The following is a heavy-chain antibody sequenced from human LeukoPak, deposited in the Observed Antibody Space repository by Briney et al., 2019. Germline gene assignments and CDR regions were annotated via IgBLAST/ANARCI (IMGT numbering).Heavy chain of an antibody. D-gene: IGHD6-13*01. CDR2: INPSGGST. Sequence: ASVKVSCKASGYTFTGYYMHWVRQAPGQGLEWMGIINPSGGSTSYAQKFQGRVTMTRDTSTSTVYMELSSLRSEDTAVYYCARVPGIAAAGTIPFDYWGQGTLVTVSS. J-gene: IGHJ4*02. CDR1: GYTFTGYY. V-gene: IGHV1-46*01. CDR3: ARVPGIAAAGTIPFDY.